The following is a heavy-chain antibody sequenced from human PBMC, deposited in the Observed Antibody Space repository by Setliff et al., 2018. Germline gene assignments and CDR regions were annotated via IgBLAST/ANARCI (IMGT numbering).Heavy chain of an antibody. V-gene: IGHV1-2*02. CDR1: GYTFTDYY. D-gene: IGHD3-22*01. CDR2: INPNSGGT. Sequence: ASVKVSCKASGYTFTDYYIHWVRQAPGQGLEWMGWINPNSGGTNPAQRFQGRVTMTTDTSTSTAYMELTRLTTDDTALYYCVRGQGPRTVVAIPFDHWGQGTLVTVSS. CDR3: VRGQGPRTVVAIPFDH. J-gene: IGHJ4*02.